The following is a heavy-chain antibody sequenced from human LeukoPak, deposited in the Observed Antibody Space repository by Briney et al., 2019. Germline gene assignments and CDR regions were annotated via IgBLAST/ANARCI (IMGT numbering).Heavy chain of an antibody. D-gene: IGHD6-19*01. CDR2: ISGSGSTI. Sequence: PGRSLRLSCAASGFTFSSYGMHWVRQAPGKGLEWVSYISGSGSTIYYTDSVKGRFTISRDNAKNSLYLQMNSLRAEDTAVYYCAGLVLDYWGQGTLVTVSS. J-gene: IGHJ4*02. V-gene: IGHV3-48*04. CDR1: GFTFSSYG. CDR3: AGLVLDY.